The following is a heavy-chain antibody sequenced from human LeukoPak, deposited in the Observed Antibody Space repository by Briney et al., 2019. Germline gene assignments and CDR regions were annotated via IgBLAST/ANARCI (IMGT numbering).Heavy chain of an antibody. CDR2: ISGSGNT. CDR1: GFAFSSYL. Sequence: GGSLRLSCAASGFAFSSYLMSWVRQAPGKGLEWVSTISGSGNTYCADSVKGRFTISRDNSRNTLYLQMNSLRAEDTAVYYCAKDRGYCSGRSCYTYDAFDFWGQGTMVTVSS. J-gene: IGHJ3*01. CDR3: AKDRGYCSGRSCYTYDAFDF. D-gene: IGHD2-15*01. V-gene: IGHV3-23*01.